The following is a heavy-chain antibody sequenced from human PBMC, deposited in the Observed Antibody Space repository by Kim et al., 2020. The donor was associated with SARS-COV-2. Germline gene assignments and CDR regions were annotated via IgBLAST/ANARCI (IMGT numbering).Heavy chain of an antibody. CDR1: GGSFSGYY. V-gene: IGHV4-34*01. Sequence: SETLSLTCAVYGGSFSGYYWSWIRQPPGKGLEWIGEINHSGSTNYNPSLKSRVTISVDTSKNQFSLKLSSVTAADTAVYYCARGGYYDFLSGYHKLDYWGQGTLVTVSS. J-gene: IGHJ4*02. D-gene: IGHD3-3*01. CDR2: INHSGST. CDR3: ARGGYYDFLSGYHKLDY.